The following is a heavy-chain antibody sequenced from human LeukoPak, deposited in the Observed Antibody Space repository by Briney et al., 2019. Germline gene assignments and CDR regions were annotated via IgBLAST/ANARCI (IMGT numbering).Heavy chain of an antibody. CDR3: ARMDSGWYPSVFDY. CDR2: IYTSGST. Sequence: SETLSLTCTVSGGSISSSSYYWGWIRQPPGKGLEWIGRIYTSGSTNYNPSLKSRVTISVDTSKNQFSLKLSSVTAADTAVYYCARMDSGWYPSVFDYWGQGTLVTVSS. D-gene: IGHD6-19*01. V-gene: IGHV4-61*02. CDR1: GGSISSSSYY. J-gene: IGHJ4*02.